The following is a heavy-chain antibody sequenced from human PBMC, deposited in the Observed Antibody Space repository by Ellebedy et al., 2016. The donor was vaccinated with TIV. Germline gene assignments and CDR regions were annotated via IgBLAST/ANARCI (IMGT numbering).Heavy chain of an antibody. D-gene: IGHD2-15*01. CDR3: AREIGGGGSA. CDR1: GFTFGKFW. V-gene: IGHV3-7*01. CDR2: INQDASTT. Sequence: GESLKISXAASGFTFGKFWLHWVRQAPGKGLEWVANINQDASTTYYVDSVKGRFTISRDNAKNSLYLQMNTLRAEDTAVYYCAREIGGGGSAWGQGTLVTVSS. J-gene: IGHJ5*02.